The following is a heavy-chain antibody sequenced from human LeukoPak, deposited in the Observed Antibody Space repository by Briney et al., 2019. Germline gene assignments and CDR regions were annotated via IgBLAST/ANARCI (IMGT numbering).Heavy chain of an antibody. V-gene: IGHV1-8*01. CDR1: GYTFTSYD. CDR2: MNPNSGNT. J-gene: IGHJ4*02. D-gene: IGHD3-3*01. CDR3: ARGRFAWRSFDY. Sequence: ASVKVSCKASGYTFTSYDINWVRQATGQGLEWMGWMNPNSGNTGYAQKFQGRVTMTRNTSISTAYMELSSLRSEDTAVYYCARGRFAWRSFDYWGQGTLVTVSS.